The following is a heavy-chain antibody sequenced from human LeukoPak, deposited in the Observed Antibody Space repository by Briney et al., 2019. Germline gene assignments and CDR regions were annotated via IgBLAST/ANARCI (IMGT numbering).Heavy chain of an antibody. Sequence: GGSLRLSCAASGFTFSSYGMHWVRQAPGKGLEWVAVVSYDGSNKYYADSVKGRFTISRDNSKNTLYLQMNSLRAEDTAVYYCAKEALSSSAAWGQGTLVTVSS. V-gene: IGHV3-30*18. CDR3: AKEALSSSAA. CDR1: GFTFSSYG. D-gene: IGHD2/OR15-2a*01. CDR2: VSYDGSNK. J-gene: IGHJ5*02.